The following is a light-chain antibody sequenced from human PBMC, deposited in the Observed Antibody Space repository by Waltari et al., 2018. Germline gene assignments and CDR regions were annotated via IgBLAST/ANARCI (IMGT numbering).Light chain of an antibody. CDR1: QDISNY. V-gene: IGKV1-33*01. CDR3: QQYDNLPPSLT. J-gene: IGKJ4*01. Sequence: DIQMTQSPSSLSASVGDRVTITCQASQDISNYLNWYQQKPEKAPKLLIYDASDLETGVPSRFSGSGSGTDFTFTISSLQPEDIATYYCQQYDNLPPSLTFGGGTKVELK. CDR2: DAS.